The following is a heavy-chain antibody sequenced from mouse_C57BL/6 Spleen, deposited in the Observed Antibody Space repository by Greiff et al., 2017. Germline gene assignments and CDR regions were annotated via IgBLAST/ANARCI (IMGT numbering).Heavy chain of an antibody. CDR2: ISDGGSYT. CDR3: ARDGPDYFDY. V-gene: IGHV5-4*01. J-gene: IGHJ2*01. Sequence: EVQGVESGGGLVKPGGSLKLSCAASGFTFSSYAMSWVRQTPEKRLEWVATISDGGSYTYYPDNVKGRFTISRDNAKNNLYLQMSHLKSEDTAMYYCARDGPDYFDYWGQGTTLTVSS. CDR1: GFTFSSYA.